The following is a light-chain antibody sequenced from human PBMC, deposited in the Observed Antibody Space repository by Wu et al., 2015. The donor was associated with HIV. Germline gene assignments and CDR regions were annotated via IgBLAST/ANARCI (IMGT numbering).Light chain of an antibody. J-gene: IGKJ1*01. CDR3: QQYSLYRT. V-gene: IGKV1-5*03. CDR1: QSISNW. Sequence: DIQMTQSPSTLSASVGDRVTITCRASQSISNWLAWYQQKPGKAPKLLIYKASSLESGVPSRFSGSGSGTEFTLTISSLQPDDFATYYCQQYSLYRTFGQGTKVEMK. CDR2: KAS.